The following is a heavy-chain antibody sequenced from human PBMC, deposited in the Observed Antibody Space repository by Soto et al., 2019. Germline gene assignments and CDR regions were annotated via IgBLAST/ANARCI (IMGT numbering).Heavy chain of an antibody. CDR3: ARVLYYGSGSYSPYGMDV. D-gene: IGHD3-10*01. CDR1: GVSFNNNG. Sequence: QVQLVQSGAEVKKPGSSVKVSCKTSGVSFNNNGIGWVRQAPGHGLEWMGGVSPPFRTSNYARKFQGSISITADASTGTVNMELSSLPSEDTAKYYCARVLYYGSGSYSPYGMDVWGQGTTVTVSS. J-gene: IGHJ6*02. CDR2: VSPPFRTS. V-gene: IGHV1-69*01.